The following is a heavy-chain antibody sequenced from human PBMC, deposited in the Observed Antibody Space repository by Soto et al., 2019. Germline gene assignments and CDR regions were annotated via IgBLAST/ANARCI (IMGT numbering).Heavy chain of an antibody. D-gene: IGHD3-10*01. CDR2: ISSSSSTI. CDR1: GFTFSSYS. J-gene: IGHJ2*01. CDR3: ARSVTINPGARYFDL. V-gene: IGHV3-48*02. Sequence: PGGSLRLSCAASGFTFSSYSMNWGRQAPGKGLEGGPYISSSSSTISYADSVKGRFTISRDNAKNSLYLQMNSLRDEDTAVYYCARSVTINPGARYFDLWGRGTLVTVSS.